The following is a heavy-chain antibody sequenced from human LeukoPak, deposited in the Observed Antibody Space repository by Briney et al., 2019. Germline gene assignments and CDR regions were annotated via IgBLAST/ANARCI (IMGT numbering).Heavy chain of an antibody. CDR2: ISYDGSNK. J-gene: IGHJ3*02. V-gene: IGHV3-30*04. Sequence: GGSLRLSCAASGFTFSSYAMHWVRQAPGKGLEWVAVISYDGSNKYYADSVKGRFTISRDNSKNTLYLQMNSLRAEDTAVYYCARIYRGRVSGAFDIWGQGTMVTVSS. CDR3: ARIYRGRVSGAFDI. CDR1: GFTFSSYA. D-gene: IGHD1-26*01.